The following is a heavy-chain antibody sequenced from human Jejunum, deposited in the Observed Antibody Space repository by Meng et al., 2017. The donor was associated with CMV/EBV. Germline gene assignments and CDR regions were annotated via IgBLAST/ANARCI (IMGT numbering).Heavy chain of an antibody. D-gene: IGHD3-16*02. Sequence: QVPLQESGHGLVKPSETLSLTCAVSGGSISTYYWSWIRQPPGKGLEWIGNNYYSGSTNYNPSLASRVTISVDSSKNQFSLKLSSVTAADTAVYYYARHQNGGTYPLDYWGQGTLVTVSS. CDR2: NYYSGST. V-gene: IGHV4-59*08. J-gene: IGHJ4*02. CDR3: ARHQNGGTYPLDY. CDR1: GGSISTYY.